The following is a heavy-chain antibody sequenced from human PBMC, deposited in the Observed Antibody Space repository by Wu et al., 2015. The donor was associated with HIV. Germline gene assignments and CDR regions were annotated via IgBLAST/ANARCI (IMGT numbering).Heavy chain of an antibody. J-gene: IGHJ2*01. CDR1: GYTFFAYY. D-gene: IGHD3-22*01. CDR3: ARGGRYYYDSSGYVYWYFDL. CDR2: INPSGGTP. Sequence: VQMVQSETEVKKYGASVKISCKTSGYTFFAYYIHWVRQAPGQGLEWMGVINPSGGTPTYAQKYQGRVTVTRDTSTSTAYMELSSLRSEDTAVYYCARGGRYYYDSSGYVYWYFDLWGRGTLVTVSS. V-gene: IGHV1-46*01.